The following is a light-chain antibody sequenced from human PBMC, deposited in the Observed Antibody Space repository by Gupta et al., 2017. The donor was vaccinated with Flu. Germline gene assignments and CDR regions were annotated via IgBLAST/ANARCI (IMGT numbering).Light chain of an antibody. J-gene: IGKJ4*01. CDR1: QKISKS. CDR3: QQSNSTPFT. V-gene: IGKV1-39*01. CDR2: DAS. Sequence: PTFLFASVGERVTITCLESQKISKSVAWYQQKPGQAPKFLIYDASTMESGVPSRFRGSGSGTDFTLTISSLQPEDFAIYYCQQSNSTPFTFGRGTEVEIK.